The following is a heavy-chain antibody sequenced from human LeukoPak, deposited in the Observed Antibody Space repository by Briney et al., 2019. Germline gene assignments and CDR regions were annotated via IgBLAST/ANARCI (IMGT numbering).Heavy chain of an antibody. D-gene: IGHD1-26*01. CDR1: GDSISSNDYY. CDR2: ISSSGTT. J-gene: IGHJ4*02. V-gene: IGHV4-39*01. CDR3: ARQDVRGGTYFTLY. Sequence: SETLSLTCTVSGDSISSNDYYWGWIRQPPGKGLEWIGSISSSGTTYYNPSLKSRVTISVDTSKNEFSLKERSVTVADTAIYFCARQDVRGGTYFTLYWGQETLVTVSS.